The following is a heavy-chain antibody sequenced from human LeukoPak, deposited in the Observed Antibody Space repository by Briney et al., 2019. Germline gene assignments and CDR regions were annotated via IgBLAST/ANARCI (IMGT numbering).Heavy chain of an antibody. D-gene: IGHD3-22*01. CDR2: INWNGGST. Sequence: PGGSLRLSCTASGFTFGDYAMSWVRQAPGKGLEWVSGINWNGGSTGYADSVKGRFTISRDNAKNSLYLQMNSLRAEDTALYYCARPLYDSSGYYYYFDYWGQGTLVTVSS. CDR3: ARPLYDSSGYYYYFDY. V-gene: IGHV3-20*04. J-gene: IGHJ4*02. CDR1: GFTFGDYA.